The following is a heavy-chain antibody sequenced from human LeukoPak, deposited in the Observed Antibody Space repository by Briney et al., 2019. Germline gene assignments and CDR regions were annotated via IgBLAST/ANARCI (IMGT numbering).Heavy chain of an antibody. D-gene: IGHD6-19*01. CDR3: ARASVAGVDY. CDR1: GGFISSHY. V-gene: IGHV4-59*11. Sequence: SETLSLTCTVSGGFISSHYWSWIRQPPGKGLEWIGYIYYSGSTNYNPSLKSRVTISVDTSKNQFSLKLSSVTAADTAVYYCARASVAGVDYWGQGTLVTVSS. J-gene: IGHJ4*02. CDR2: IYYSGST.